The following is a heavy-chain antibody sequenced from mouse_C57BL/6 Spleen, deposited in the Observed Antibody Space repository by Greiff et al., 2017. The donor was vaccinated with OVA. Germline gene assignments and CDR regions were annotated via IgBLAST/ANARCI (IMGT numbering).Heavy chain of an antibody. J-gene: IGHJ1*03. CDR2: IRLKSDNYAT. V-gene: IGHV6-3*01. CDR1: GFTFSNYW. Sequence: EVKVEESGGGLVQPGGSMKLSCVASGFTFSNYWMNWVRQSPEKGLEWVAQIRLKSDNYATHYAESVKGRFTISRDDSKSSVYLQMNNLRAEDTGIYYCTVLTVVATRYFDVWGTGTTVTVSS. CDR3: TVLTVVATRYFDV. D-gene: IGHD1-1*01.